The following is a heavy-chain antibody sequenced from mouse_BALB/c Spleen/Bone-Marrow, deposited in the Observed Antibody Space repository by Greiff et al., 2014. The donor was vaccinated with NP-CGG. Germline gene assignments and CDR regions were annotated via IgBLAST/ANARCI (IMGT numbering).Heavy chain of an antibody. D-gene: IGHD4-1*01. CDR3: ARWEYYAMDY. V-gene: IGHV14-3*02. J-gene: IGHJ4*01. CDR2: IDPANGNT. Sequence: DVKLQESGAELVKPGASVKLSCTASGFNIKDTYMHLVKQRPEQGLEWIGRIDPANGNTKYGPKFQGKATITADTSSNTAYLRLSSLTSEDTAVYYCARWEYYAMDYWGQGTSVTVSS. CDR1: GFNIKDTY.